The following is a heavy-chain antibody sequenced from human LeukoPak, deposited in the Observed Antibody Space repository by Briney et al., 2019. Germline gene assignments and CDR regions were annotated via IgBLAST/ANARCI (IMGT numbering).Heavy chain of an antibody. CDR2: IYTSGST. Sequence: SETLSLTCTVSGGSISSYYWSWIRQPAGKGLEWIGRIYTSGSTNYNPSLKSRVTMSVDTSKNQFSLKLSSVSAADAAVYYCASEELVLRTFDFWGQGTLVTVSS. J-gene: IGHJ4*02. D-gene: IGHD3-3*01. CDR1: GGSISSYY. V-gene: IGHV4-4*07. CDR3: ASEELVLRTFDF.